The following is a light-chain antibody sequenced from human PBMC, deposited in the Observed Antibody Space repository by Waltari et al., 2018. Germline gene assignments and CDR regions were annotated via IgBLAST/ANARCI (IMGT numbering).Light chain of an antibody. CDR1: SSDVGGSNY. CDR2: DVS. Sequence: QSALTQPASVSGSPGQSITISGTGTSSDVGGSNYVSWYQQHPGKVPKLLIFDVSNRPSGVSNRFSGSKSGNTASLTISGLQAEDESDYYCCSFTSRSTWVFGGGTKLTVL. V-gene: IGLV2-14*01. CDR3: CSFTSRSTWV. J-gene: IGLJ3*02.